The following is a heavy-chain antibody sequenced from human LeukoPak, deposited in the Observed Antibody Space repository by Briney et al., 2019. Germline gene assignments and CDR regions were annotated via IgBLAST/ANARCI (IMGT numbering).Heavy chain of an antibody. CDR3: ARGSCSSTSCAKGNWFDP. CDR2: ISYDGSNK. V-gene: IGHV3-30*03. D-gene: IGHD2-2*01. CDR1: GFTFSSYG. J-gene: IGHJ5*02. Sequence: GGSLRLSCAASGFTFSSYGMHWVRQAPGKGLEWVAVISYDGSNKYYADSVKGRFTISRDNSKNTLYLQMNSLRAEDTAVYYCARGSCSSTSCAKGNWFDPWGQGTLVTVSS.